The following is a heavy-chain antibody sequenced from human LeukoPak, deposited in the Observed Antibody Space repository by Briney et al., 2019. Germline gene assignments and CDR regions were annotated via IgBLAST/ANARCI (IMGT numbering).Heavy chain of an antibody. CDR1: GGSISNTNW. Sequence: PSETLSLTCGVSGGSISNTNWWTWFRQPPGKGLEWIGEVNLQGSTNYNPSLKSRVAISVDKSENHISLKMTSVTAADTAVYYCAKEGGPYRPLDYSGQGTLVTVAS. V-gene: IGHV4-4*02. CDR3: AKEGGPYRPLDY. CDR2: VNLQGST. J-gene: IGHJ4*02.